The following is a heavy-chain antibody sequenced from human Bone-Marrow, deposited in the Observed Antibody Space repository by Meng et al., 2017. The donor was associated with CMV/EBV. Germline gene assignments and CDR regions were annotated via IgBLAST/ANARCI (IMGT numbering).Heavy chain of an antibody. CDR1: GFTVSGNY. D-gene: IGHD3-3*01. Sequence: GESLKISCAASGFTVSGNYMSWVRQAPGKGLEWVSVIYSGGSTYYADSVKGRFTISRDNSKNTLYLQMNSLRAEDTAVYYCARRRNYDFWSGYSRGAFDIWGQGTMVTVSS. CDR2: IYSGGST. J-gene: IGHJ3*02. CDR3: ARRRNYDFWSGYSRGAFDI. V-gene: IGHV3-66*02.